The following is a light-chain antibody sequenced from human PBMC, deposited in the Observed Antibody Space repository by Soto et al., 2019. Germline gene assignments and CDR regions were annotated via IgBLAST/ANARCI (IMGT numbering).Light chain of an antibody. CDR3: SSYTSSSTDV. J-gene: IGLJ1*01. V-gene: IGLV2-14*01. CDR1: SSDVGDYNY. CDR2: EVN. Sequence: QAVLTQPASVSGSPGQSITISCTGASSDVGDYNYVSWYQHHPGKAPKLLIYEVNNRPSGVSDRFSGSKSGNVASLTISWLQAEDEADYYCSSYTSSSTDVFGPGTKVAV.